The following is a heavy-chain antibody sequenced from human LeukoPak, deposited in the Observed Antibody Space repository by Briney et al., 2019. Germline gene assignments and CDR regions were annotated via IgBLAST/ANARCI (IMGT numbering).Heavy chain of an antibody. J-gene: IGHJ4*02. Sequence: PGGSLRLSCAASGFTVSSNYMSWVRQAPGKGLEWVSVLYSTGNTYYADSVKGRFAISRDNSKNTLFLQMNSLRAEDTAVYYCARDLGFRDYWGQGTLVTVSS. CDR1: GFTVSSNY. CDR3: ARDLGFRDY. D-gene: IGHD3-10*01. CDR2: LYSTGNT. V-gene: IGHV3-53*01.